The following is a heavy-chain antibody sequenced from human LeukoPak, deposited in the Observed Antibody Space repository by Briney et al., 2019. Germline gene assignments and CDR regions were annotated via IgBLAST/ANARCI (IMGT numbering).Heavy chain of an antibody. J-gene: IGHJ6*03. CDR2: IGTAGDT. V-gene: IGHV3-13*01. D-gene: IGHD1-26*01. Sequence: GSLRLSCAASGFTFSSYDMHWVRQATGKGLEWVSAIGTAGDTYYPGSVKGRFTISRENAKNSLYLQMNSLRAGDTAVYYCARGPSGSYPGYYYYYYMDVWGKGTTVTVSS. CDR3: ARGPSGSYPGYYYYYYMDV. CDR1: GFTFSSYD.